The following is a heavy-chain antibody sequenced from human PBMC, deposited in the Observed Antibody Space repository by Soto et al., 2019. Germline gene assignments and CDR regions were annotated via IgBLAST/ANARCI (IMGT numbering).Heavy chain of an antibody. J-gene: IGHJ5*02. V-gene: IGHV1-18*04. CDR3: ARGDSTDSPTGWFDP. CDR2: ISSYNGDT. Sequence: QVQLVQSGAEVKKPGASVQVSCKASGYTFTRYSINWVRQAPGQGLEWLGWISSYNGDTKYAQKFQGRVTLTTDTSTTTTYMDPRSLTSDDTAVYFCARGDSTDSPTGWFDPWVQGTLVTVSS. D-gene: IGHD2-15*01. CDR1: GYTFTRYS.